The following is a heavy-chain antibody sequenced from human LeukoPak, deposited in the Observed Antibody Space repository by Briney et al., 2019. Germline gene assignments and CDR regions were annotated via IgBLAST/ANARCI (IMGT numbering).Heavy chain of an antibody. D-gene: IGHD5-18*01. CDR2: MWYDGSNK. CDR3: ARDTAMANFDY. J-gene: IGHJ4*02. CDR1: GFTFSSYG. Sequence: GRSLRLSCAASGFTFSSYGMHWVRQAPGKGLEWVAVMWYDGSNKYYADSVKGRFTISRDNSKNTLYLQMNSLRAEDTAVYYCARDTAMANFDYWGQGTLVTVSS. V-gene: IGHV3-33*01.